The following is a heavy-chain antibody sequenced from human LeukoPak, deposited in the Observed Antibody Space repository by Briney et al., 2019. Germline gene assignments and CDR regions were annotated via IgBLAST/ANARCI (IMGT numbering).Heavy chain of an antibody. CDR1: GFTLSGYW. V-gene: IGHV3-7*01. Sequence: GVSLRLSCAASGFTLSGYWMHWVRQAPGRGLEWVANINQDGSQTYYVGSVKGRFTISRDNAKNSLYLQMNSLRVEDTAVYYCARRYFDLWGRGTLVSVSS. CDR2: INQDGSQT. CDR3: ARRYFDL. J-gene: IGHJ2*01.